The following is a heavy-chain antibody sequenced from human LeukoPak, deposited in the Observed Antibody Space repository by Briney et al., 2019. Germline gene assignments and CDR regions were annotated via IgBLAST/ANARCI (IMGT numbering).Heavy chain of an antibody. D-gene: IGHD6-25*01. CDR1: GFTFSSYW. J-gene: IGHJ6*03. V-gene: IGHV3-7*01. Sequence: PGGSLRLSCAASGFTFSSYWMSWVRQAPGKGLEWVANIKQDGSEKYYVDSVKGRFTISRDNAKNSLYLQMNSLRAEDTAVYYCARDMAMQRYYYMDVWGKGTTVTVSS. CDR3: ARDMAMQRYYYMDV. CDR2: IKQDGSEK.